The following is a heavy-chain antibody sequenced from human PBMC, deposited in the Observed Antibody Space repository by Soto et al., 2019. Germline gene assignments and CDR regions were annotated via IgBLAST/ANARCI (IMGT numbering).Heavy chain of an antibody. V-gene: IGHV3-23*01. J-gene: IGHJ4*02. CDR1: GFTFSSYA. CDR3: AKGSDYGDYQLLYYFDY. Sequence: GGSLRLSCAASGFTFSSYAMSWVRQAPGKGLEWVSAISGSGGSTYYADSVKGRFTISRDNSKNTLYLQMNSLRAEDTAVYYCAKGSDYGDYQLLYYFDYWGQGTLVTVSS. CDR2: ISGSGGST. D-gene: IGHD4-17*01.